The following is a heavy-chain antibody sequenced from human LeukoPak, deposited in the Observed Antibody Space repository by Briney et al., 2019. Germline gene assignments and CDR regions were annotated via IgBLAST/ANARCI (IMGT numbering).Heavy chain of an antibody. Sequence: GESLKISCKGSGYSFTSYWITWVRQMPGKGLEWMGKIDPSDSYTNYSPSLQGHVTISADKSISTAYLQWSSLKASDTAMYYCARIPPDTSGYYYAGDGFDFWGQGTMVTVSS. CDR1: GYSFTSYW. CDR3: ARIPPDTSGYYYAGDGFDF. V-gene: IGHV5-10-1*01. D-gene: IGHD3-22*01. J-gene: IGHJ3*01. CDR2: IDPSDSYT.